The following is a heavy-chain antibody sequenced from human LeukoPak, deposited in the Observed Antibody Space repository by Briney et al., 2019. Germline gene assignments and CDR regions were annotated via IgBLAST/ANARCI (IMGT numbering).Heavy chain of an antibody. J-gene: IGHJ4*02. D-gene: IGHD2-21*02. CDR3: ARDYSTVTAILYYFDY. Sequence: GGSLRLSCAASGFTFSSYGMHWVRQAPGTGLEGVAVIWYDGSNKYYADSVKGRVTISRDNSKNTLYLQMNSLRAEDTAVYYCARDYSTVTAILYYFDYWGQGTLVTVSS. CDR1: GFTFSSYG. CDR2: IWYDGSNK. V-gene: IGHV3-33*01.